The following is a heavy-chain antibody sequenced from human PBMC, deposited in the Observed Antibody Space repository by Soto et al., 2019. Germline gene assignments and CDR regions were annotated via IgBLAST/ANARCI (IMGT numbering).Heavy chain of an antibody. Sequence: GESLKISCKGSGYSFSNYWVGWVRQMSGKGLEWMAITFPGNSETRYSPSFQGHVTISVDRSISTAYLQWSSLKASDTALYYCARSRYYDTNGYYPFCYCCFGLDVWGHGTTVTVSS. CDR1: GYSFSNYW. CDR3: ARSRYYDTNGYYPFCYCCFGLDV. D-gene: IGHD3-22*01. V-gene: IGHV5-51*01. CDR2: TFPGNSET. J-gene: IGHJ6*02.